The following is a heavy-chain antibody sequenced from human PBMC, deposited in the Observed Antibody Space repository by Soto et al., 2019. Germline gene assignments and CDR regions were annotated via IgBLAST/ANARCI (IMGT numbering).Heavy chain of an antibody. J-gene: IGHJ3*01. CDR2: IIAGSGNT. Sequence: QVQLVQSGAEEKKPGASVKVSCKAFGYTFTTYTIHWLRQAPGQRLEWMGWIIAGSGNTKYSQRFQGRITITRDTTXTTAYMELSSLRSEDTGVXYCARXPXXXXXXXFDLWGQGTLVTVSS. CDR3: ARXPXXXXXXXFDL. CDR1: GYTFTTYT. V-gene: IGHV1-3*05.